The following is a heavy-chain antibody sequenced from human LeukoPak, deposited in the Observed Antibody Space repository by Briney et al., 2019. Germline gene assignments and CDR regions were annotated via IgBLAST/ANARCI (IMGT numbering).Heavy chain of an antibody. CDR3: ARVKQLWSGGADY. J-gene: IGHJ4*02. CDR2: INHSGST. CDR1: GGSFSGYY. D-gene: IGHD5-18*01. V-gene: IGHV4-34*01. Sequence: SETLSLTCAVYGGSFSGYYWSWIRQPPGKGLEWIGEINHSGSTNYNPSLKSRVTISVDTSKNQFSLKLSSVTAADTAVYYCARVKQLWSGGADYWGQGTLVTVSS.